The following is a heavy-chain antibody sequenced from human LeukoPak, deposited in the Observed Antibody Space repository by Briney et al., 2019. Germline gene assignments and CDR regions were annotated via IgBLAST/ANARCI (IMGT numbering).Heavy chain of an antibody. CDR2: INHSGST. V-gene: IGHV4-34*01. J-gene: IGHJ5*02. CDR3: ARMEGLVAGTWHNWFDP. D-gene: IGHD6-19*01. Sequence: PSETLSLTCAVYGGSFSGYYWSWIRQPPGKGLEWVGEINHSGSTNYSPSHKSRLTIPVDTSKHQFSPKLSSVTAADTAVYYCARMEGLVAGTWHNWFDPWGQGTLVTVSS. CDR1: GGSFSGYY.